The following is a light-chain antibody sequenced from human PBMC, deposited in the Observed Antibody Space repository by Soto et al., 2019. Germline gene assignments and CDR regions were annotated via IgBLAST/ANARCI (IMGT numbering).Light chain of an antibody. J-gene: IGLJ1*01. CDR1: NSDIGGYNF. Sequence: QSALTQPASVSGSPGQSITISCAGSNSDIGGYNFVSWYQQHPGKAPKIIIFEVNKRPSGISNRFSGSKSGNTASLTISGLRAEDEADYYCFSYGSSTTNVFGSGTKLTVL. V-gene: IGLV2-14*01. CDR3: FSYGSSTTNV. CDR2: EVN.